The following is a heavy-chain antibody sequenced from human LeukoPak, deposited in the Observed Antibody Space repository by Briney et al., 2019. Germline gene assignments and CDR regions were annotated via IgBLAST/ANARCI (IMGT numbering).Heavy chain of an antibody. J-gene: IGHJ6*03. CDR3: AKDDSSGYSYYYYYMDV. D-gene: IGHD3-22*01. CDR2: ISSSSSYI. CDR1: GFTFSSYS. V-gene: IGHV3-21*04. Sequence: GGSLRLSCAASGFTFSSYSMNWVRQAPGKGLEWVSSISSSSSYIYYADSVKGRFTISRDNAKNSLYLQMNSLRAEDTAVYYCAKDDSSGYSYYYYYMDVWGKGATVTVSS.